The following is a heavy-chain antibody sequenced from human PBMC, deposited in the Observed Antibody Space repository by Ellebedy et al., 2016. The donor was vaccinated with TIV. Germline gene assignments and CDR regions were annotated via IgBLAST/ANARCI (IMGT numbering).Heavy chain of an antibody. CDR2: IYNSGST. V-gene: IGHV4-4*07. CDR3: ARGEGGAVFGC. Sequence: SETLSLTXTVSGGFTSSDYWSWIRQPAGKGLEWIGRIYNSGSTSYNPSLKSRVTMSLDTSKNQFSLKLNSVTAADTAVYYCARGEGGAVFGCWGQGTLVTVSS. J-gene: IGHJ4*02. D-gene: IGHD6-19*01. CDR1: GGFTSSDY.